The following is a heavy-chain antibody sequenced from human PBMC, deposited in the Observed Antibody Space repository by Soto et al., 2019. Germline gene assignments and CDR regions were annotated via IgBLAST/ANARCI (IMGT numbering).Heavy chain of an antibody. CDR1: GFTFSSYA. CDR2: ISGSGGST. CDR3: AKDRDHIVVVSAEFDY. Sequence: GGSLRLSCAASGFTFSSYAMRWVRQAPGKGLEWVSAISGSGGSTYYADSVKGRFTISRDNSKNTLYLQMNSLRAEDTAVYYCAKDRDHIVVVSAEFDYWGQGTLVTVSS. D-gene: IGHD2-2*01. J-gene: IGHJ4*02. V-gene: IGHV3-23*01.